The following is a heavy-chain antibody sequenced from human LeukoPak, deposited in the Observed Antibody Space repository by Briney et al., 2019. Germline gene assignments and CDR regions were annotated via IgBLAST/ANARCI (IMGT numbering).Heavy chain of an antibody. CDR3: ARQYYGFWSGYYTADYYFDY. J-gene: IGHJ4*02. CDR2: ISSSSSYV. Sequence: GGSLRLSCAASGFTFSDFGMNWVRQAPGRGLEWVSSISSSSSYVYYADSVKGRFIISRDNAKNSLYLQMNSLRAEDTAVYYCARQYYGFWSGYYTADYYFDYWGQGTLVTVSS. D-gene: IGHD3-3*01. CDR1: GFTFSDFG. V-gene: IGHV3-21*01.